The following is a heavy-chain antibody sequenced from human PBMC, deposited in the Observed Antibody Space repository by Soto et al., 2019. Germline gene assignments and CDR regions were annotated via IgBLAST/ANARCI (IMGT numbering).Heavy chain of an antibody. CDR3: ARDLEPSYGMDV. J-gene: IGHJ6*02. V-gene: IGHV3-21*01. CDR2: ISSSSSYI. CDR1: GFTFSSYS. Sequence: EVQLVESGGGLVKPGGSLRLSCAASGFTFSSYSMNWVRQAPGKGLEWVSSISSSSSYIYYADSVKGRFTISRDNAKNSLYLQMNSLIAEDTAVYYCARDLEPSYGMDVWGQGTTVTVSS.